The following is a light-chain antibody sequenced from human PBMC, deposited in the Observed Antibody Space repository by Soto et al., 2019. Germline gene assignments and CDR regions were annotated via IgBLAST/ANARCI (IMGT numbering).Light chain of an antibody. CDR2: DAS. V-gene: IGKV1-5*01. CDR3: QQYNSYPYT. Sequence: DIQMTQSPSTLSASVGDRVTITCRASQSMNSWLAWYQQKPGKAPKLLIYDASSLKSGVPASFSGSGSGTEFTLTISSLQPDDFATYYCQQYNSYPYTFGQGTKLEIK. CDR1: QSMNSW. J-gene: IGKJ2*01.